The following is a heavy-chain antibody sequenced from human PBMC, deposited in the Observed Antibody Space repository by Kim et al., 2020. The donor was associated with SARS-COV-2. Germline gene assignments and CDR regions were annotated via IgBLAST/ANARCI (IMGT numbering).Heavy chain of an antibody. J-gene: IGHJ6*02. Sequence: GGSLRLSCAVSGFSFSDYYMSWVRQAPGKGLEWVAYISTTGTYTEYAGSVKGRFTISRDNAKNSLYLQLDSLRVEDTAIYYCARARIAAAGYYGVWGPGTTVTVSS. CDR3: ARARIAAAGYYGV. V-gene: IGHV3-11*06. CDR1: GFSFSDYY. D-gene: IGHD6-13*01. CDR2: ISTTGTYT.